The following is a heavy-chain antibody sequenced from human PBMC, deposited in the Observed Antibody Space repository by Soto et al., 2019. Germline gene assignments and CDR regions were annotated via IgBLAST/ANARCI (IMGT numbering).Heavy chain of an antibody. CDR2: FDPEDGET. J-gene: IGHJ4*02. D-gene: IGHD2-15*01. CDR1: GYTLTELS. CDR3: ATLPYNPVVAALYYFDY. Sequence: LKVSCKVSGYTLTELSMHWVRQAPGKGLEWMGGFDPEDGETIYAQKFQGRVTMTEDTSTDTAYMELSSLRSEDTAVYYCATLPYNPVVAALYYFDYWGQGTLVTVSS. V-gene: IGHV1-24*01.